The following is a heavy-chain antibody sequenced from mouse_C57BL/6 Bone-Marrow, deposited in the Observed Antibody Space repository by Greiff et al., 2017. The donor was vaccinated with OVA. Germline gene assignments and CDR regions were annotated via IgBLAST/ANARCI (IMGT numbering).Heavy chain of an antibody. Sequence: QVQLQQSGAELARPGASVKMSCKASGYTFTSYTMHWVKQRPGQGLEWIGYINPSSGYTKYNQKFKDKATLTADKSSSTAYMQLSSLTSEDSAVYHCARVGGYNWYFDVWGTGTTVTVSS. J-gene: IGHJ1*03. CDR1: GYTFTSYT. CDR2: INPSSGYT. D-gene: IGHD2-14*01. CDR3: ARVGGYNWYFDV. V-gene: IGHV1-4*01.